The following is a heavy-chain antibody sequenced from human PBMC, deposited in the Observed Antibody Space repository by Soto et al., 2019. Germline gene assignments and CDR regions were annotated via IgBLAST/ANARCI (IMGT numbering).Heavy chain of an antibody. D-gene: IGHD3-9*01. CDR2: LHHSGTI. Sequence: QLQLQESGPGLVKPSETLSLTCTVSYGSITNSSYYWGWIRQPPGKGLEWMGSLHHSGTIYNNPSLKSRVTISVDTSKNQFSLKLSSVTAADTAVYYCVRGLITIYGKGRLYRFDYCGQGTLVTVSS. J-gene: IGHJ4*02. V-gene: IGHV4-39*01. CDR3: VRGLITIYGKGRLYRFDY. CDR1: YGSITNSSYY.